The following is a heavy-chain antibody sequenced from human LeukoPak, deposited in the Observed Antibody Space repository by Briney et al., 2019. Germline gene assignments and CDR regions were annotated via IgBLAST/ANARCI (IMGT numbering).Heavy chain of an antibody. J-gene: IGHJ4*02. CDR1: GFTFSSYG. V-gene: IGHV3-33*01. CDR3: ARGVTYGDYAPLDY. CDR2: IWYDGSNK. Sequence: PGRSLRHSCAASGFTFSSYGMHWVRQAPGKGLEWVAVIWYDGSNKYYADSVKGRFTISRDNSKNTLYLQMNSLRAEDTAVYYCARGVTYGDYAPLDYWGQGTLVTVSS. D-gene: IGHD4-17*01.